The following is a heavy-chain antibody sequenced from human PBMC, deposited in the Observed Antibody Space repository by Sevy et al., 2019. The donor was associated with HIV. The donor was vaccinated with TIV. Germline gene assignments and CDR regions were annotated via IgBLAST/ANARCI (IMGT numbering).Heavy chain of an antibody. Sequence: GGSLRLSCAASGFTFARYAMNWVRQAPGKGLEWVSAISGRGGATYSAESVEGRFTISRDNSRETLYVQMNSLRVEDTAVYYCAKGDRTFYGMDVWGQGTTVTVSS. CDR1: GFTFARYA. CDR2: ISGRGGAT. CDR3: AKGDRTFYGMDV. D-gene: IGHD3-16*01. J-gene: IGHJ6*02. V-gene: IGHV3-23*01.